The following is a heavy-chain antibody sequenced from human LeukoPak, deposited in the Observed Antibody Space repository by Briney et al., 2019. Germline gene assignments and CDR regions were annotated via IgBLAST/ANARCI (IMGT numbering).Heavy chain of an antibody. CDR2: IKQDGSEK. J-gene: IGHJ4*02. CDR1: GLTLSSYW. V-gene: IGHV3-7*03. CDR3: ASGPRNYASYFDY. Sequence: GGSLRLSCAASGLTLSSYWMSWVRQAPGKGLEWVANIKQDGSEKYYVDSVKGRFTISRDNAKNSLYLQMDSLRTEDTAVYYCASGPRNYASYFDYWGQGVLVTVSS. D-gene: IGHD1-7*01.